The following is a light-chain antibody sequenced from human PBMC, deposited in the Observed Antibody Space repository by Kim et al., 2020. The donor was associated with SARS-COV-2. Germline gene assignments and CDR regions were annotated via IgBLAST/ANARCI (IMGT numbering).Light chain of an antibody. Sequence: ALGQTVRITCQGASLRSYYASWYQQKPGQAPVLVIYGKNNRPSGIPDRFSGSSSGNTASLTITGAQAEDEADYYCNSRDSSGNHAVFGGGTQLTVL. CDR1: SLRSYY. J-gene: IGLJ7*01. V-gene: IGLV3-19*01. CDR2: GKN. CDR3: NSRDSSGNHAV.